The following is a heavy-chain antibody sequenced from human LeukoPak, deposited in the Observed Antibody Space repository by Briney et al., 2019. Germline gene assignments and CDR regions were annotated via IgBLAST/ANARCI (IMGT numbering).Heavy chain of an antibody. CDR2: IKEDGSER. D-gene: IGHD3-9*01. CDR1: AFIFSGHW. V-gene: IGHV3-7*01. J-gene: IGHJ6*02. Sequence: GGSLRLSCEGSAFIFSGHWMNWVRQTPGKGLEWVASIKEDGSERQYVDSVKGRFSISRDNTKGSLFLQLNSLRAEDTAVYYCARQKSTVLRYWGQGTTVTVSS. CDR3: ARQKSTVLRY.